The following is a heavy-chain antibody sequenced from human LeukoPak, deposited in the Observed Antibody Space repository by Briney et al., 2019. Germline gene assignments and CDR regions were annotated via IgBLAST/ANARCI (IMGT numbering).Heavy chain of an antibody. CDR2: ISGSGGST. J-gene: IGHJ4*02. CDR1: GFTFSSYA. Sequence: PGASLRLSCAASGFTFSSYAMRWVRQAPGKGLEWVSAISGSGGSTYYADSVKGRFTISRDNSKNTLYLQMNSLRAEDTAVYYRAKDRRGSYGRGLDYWGQGTLVTVSS. V-gene: IGHV3-23*01. CDR3: AKDRRGSYGRGLDY. D-gene: IGHD1-26*01.